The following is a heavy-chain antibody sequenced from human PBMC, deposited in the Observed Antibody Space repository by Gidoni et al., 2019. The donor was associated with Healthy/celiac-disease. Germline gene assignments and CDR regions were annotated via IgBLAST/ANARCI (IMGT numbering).Heavy chain of an antibody. CDR2: MSGSGGST. Sequence: EVQLLESGGGLVQPGRSLRLSCAASGFTFSSYAMSWVRQAPGKGLEWVSAMSGSGGSTYYADSVKGRFTISRDNSKNTLYLQMNSLRAEDTAVYYCAKDRVAVADTFDYWGQGTLVTVSS. CDR3: AKDRVAVADTFDY. CDR1: GFTFSSYA. V-gene: IGHV3-23*01. D-gene: IGHD6-19*01. J-gene: IGHJ4*02.